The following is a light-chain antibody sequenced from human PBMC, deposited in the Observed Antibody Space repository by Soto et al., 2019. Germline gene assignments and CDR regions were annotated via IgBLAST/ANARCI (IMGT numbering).Light chain of an antibody. CDR2: DVS. V-gene: IGLV2-14*03. CDR1: SSDVGGNKY. J-gene: IGLJ3*02. CDR3: NSYTNINTRV. Sequence: QSALTQPASVSGSPGQSITISCTGTSSDVGGNKYVSWFQHHPGKAPKLIIYDVSYRPSGVSNRFSGSKSGSTASLTISGLQAEDEADYYCNSYTNINTRVFGGGTKLTVL.